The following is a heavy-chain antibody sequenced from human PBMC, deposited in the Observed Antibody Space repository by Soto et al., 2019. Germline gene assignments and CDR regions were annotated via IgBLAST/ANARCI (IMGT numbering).Heavy chain of an antibody. CDR1: GFTFSSCA. J-gene: IGHJ6*02. D-gene: IGHD1-1*01. CDR3: GKGGKSWNAVAPYSSYYVMDV. V-gene: IGHV3-23*01. Sequence: EVQLLESGGGLVQPGGSLRLSCAASGFTFSSCAMSWVRQAPGKGLEWVSAISGSGGSTYYADSVKGRFTISRDNSKNTLYLQRNSLRAEDRAVYYCGKGGKSWNAVAPYSSYYVMDVWGQGPTVTVSS. CDR2: ISGSGGST.